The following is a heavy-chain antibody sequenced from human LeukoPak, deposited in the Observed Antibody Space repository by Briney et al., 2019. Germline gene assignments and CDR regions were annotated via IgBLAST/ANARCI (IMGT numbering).Heavy chain of an antibody. D-gene: IGHD3-10*01. CDR2: INPNSGGT. CDR1: GYTFTGYY. Sequence: GASVKVSCKASGYTFTGYYIHWVRQAPGQGLEWMGWINPNSGGTSYAQKFQGRVTMTRDTSISTAYMELSRLRSDDTAVYYCARDSSHYGSGTYYNTYYFDYWGQETLVTVSS. CDR3: ARDSSHYGSGTYYNTYYFDY. V-gene: IGHV1-2*02. J-gene: IGHJ4*02.